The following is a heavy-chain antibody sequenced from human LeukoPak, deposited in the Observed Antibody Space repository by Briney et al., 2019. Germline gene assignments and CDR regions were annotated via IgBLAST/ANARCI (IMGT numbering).Heavy chain of an antibody. CDR3: ATLLIAAAGKGWFDP. J-gene: IGHJ5*02. CDR2: INHSGST. D-gene: IGHD6-13*01. CDR1: GGSFSGYY. V-gene: IGHV4-34*01. Sequence: PSETLSLTCAVYGGSFSGYYWSWIRQPPGKGLECIGEINHSGSTNYNPSLKSRVTISVDTSKNQFSLKLSSVTAADTAVYYCATLLIAAAGKGWFDPWGQGTLVTVSS.